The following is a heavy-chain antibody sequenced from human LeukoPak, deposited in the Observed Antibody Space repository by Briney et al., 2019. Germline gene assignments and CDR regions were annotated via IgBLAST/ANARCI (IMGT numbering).Heavy chain of an antibody. J-gene: IGHJ6*03. CDR3: ARDSSYYYYMDV. CDR1: GYFITRGFY. V-gene: IGHV4-38-2*02. CDR2: VYYSGST. Sequence: NSSETLSLTCTVSGYFITRGFYWGWIRQSPGKGLEWIGSVYYSGSTDYNPSLQSRATISLDTPNNQFTLKLSSVTAADTAVYYCARDSSYYYYMDVWGKGTTVTISS.